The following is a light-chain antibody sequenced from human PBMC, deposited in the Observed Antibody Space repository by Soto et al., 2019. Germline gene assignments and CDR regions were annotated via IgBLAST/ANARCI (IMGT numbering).Light chain of an antibody. Sequence: DIQMTQSHSSLSASVGDRVTITCQASQDINNYLNWYHQKPGKAPKLLIYPASNLETGVPSRFSGSGSGTDFTFTISSLQPEDIGTYYCQQYDNPPLTFGGGTKVEIK. J-gene: IGKJ4*01. CDR3: QQYDNPPLT. CDR2: PAS. V-gene: IGKV1-33*01. CDR1: QDINNY.